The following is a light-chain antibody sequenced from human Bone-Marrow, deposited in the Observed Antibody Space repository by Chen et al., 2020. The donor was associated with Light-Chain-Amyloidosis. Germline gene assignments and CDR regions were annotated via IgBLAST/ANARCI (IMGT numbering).Light chain of an antibody. V-gene: IGLV3-25*03. CDR2: RDT. CDR3: QSADSSDTYEVI. Sequence: SYELTQPPSVSVSPGQTARITCSGDDLPTKYAYWYQQKPGQAPVLVIHRDTERPSGISERFAGSRSGTTATLTISGVQAEDEADYHGQSADSSDTYEVIFGGGTKLTVL. J-gene: IGLJ2*01. CDR1: DLPTKY.